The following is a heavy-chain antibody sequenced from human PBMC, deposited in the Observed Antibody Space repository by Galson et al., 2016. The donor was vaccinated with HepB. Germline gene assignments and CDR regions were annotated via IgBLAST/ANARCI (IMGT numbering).Heavy chain of an antibody. Sequence: SVKVSCKASGGTFSTYSINWVRQAPGQGLEWMGGIIPIFARANYAQKFQGRVTITADESTSTVYMELSSLTSGDTAVYYCARRGYYYMDVWGKGTTVTISS. CDR3: ARRGYYYMDV. J-gene: IGHJ6*03. CDR1: GGTFSTYS. CDR2: IIPIFARA. V-gene: IGHV1-69*13.